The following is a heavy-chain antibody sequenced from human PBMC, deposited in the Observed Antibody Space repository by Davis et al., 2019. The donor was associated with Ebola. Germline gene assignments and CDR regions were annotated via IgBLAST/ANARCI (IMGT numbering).Heavy chain of an antibody. Sequence: SVKVSCKASGGTFSSYAISWVRQAPGQGLEWMGRIIPILGIANYAQKFQGRVTITADESTSTAYMELSSLRSEDTAVYYCAREEMVQGVIIHYYGMDVWGQGTTVTVSS. CDR1: GGTFSSYA. J-gene: IGHJ6*02. CDR3: AREEMVQGVIIHYYGMDV. CDR2: IIPILGIA. V-gene: IGHV1-69*04. D-gene: IGHD3-10*01.